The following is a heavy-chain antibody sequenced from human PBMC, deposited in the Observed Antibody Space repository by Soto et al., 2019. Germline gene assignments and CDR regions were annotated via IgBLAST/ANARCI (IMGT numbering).Heavy chain of an antibody. Sequence: PXESLRISCKGSGYSLTNYWIGWVRQMPGKGLEWMGIIYPGDSDTRYSPSFQGQVTISADESINTAYLQWSSLQASDTAMYYCTKSLEGLRYFDWSPPDVWGQGTSVTVSS. CDR3: TKSLEGLRYFDWSPPDV. D-gene: IGHD3-9*01. J-gene: IGHJ6*02. CDR2: IYPGDSDT. CDR1: GYSLTNYW. V-gene: IGHV5-51*01.